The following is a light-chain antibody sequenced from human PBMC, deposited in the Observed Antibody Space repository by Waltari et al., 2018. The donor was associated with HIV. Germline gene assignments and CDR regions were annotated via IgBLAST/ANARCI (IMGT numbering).Light chain of an antibody. Sequence: QSALTQPPSASGSPGQSVTISCTGTSSDVAGYNYVSWYQQHPGKAPKLMIYEVSHRPSGVPDRFSGSKSGNTASLTVSGLQAEDEADYYCSSYAGSNTDVVFGGGTKLTVL. CDR3: SSYAGSNTDVV. V-gene: IGLV2-8*01. J-gene: IGLJ2*01. CDR1: SSDVAGYNY. CDR2: EVS.